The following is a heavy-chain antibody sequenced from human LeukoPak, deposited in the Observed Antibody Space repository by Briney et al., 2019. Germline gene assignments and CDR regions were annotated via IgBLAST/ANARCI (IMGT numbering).Heavy chain of an antibody. Sequence: GGSLRLSCTASGFTFGDYAMNWFRQAPGKGLEWVGFIRSKAYGGTTEYAASVKGRFTISRDDSKSIAYLQMNSLKTEDTAVYYCTREFSGSPNWFDPWGQGTLVTVSS. CDR1: GFTFGDYA. V-gene: IGHV3-49*03. J-gene: IGHJ5*02. CDR2: IRSKAYGGTT. D-gene: IGHD1-26*01. CDR3: TREFSGSPNWFDP.